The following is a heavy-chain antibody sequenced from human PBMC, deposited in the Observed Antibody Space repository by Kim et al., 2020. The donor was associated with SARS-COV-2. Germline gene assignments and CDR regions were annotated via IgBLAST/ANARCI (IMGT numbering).Heavy chain of an antibody. CDR1: GGSFSGYY. J-gene: IGHJ4*02. Sequence: SETLSLTCAVYGGSFSGYYWSWIRQPPGKGLEWIGEINHSGSTNYNPSLKSRVTISVDTSKNQFSLKLSSVTAADTAVYYCARGRRLAVTRLKSYFDYWGQGTLVTVSS. D-gene: IGHD6-19*01. CDR2: INHSGST. V-gene: IGHV4-34*01. CDR3: ARGRRLAVTRLKSYFDY.